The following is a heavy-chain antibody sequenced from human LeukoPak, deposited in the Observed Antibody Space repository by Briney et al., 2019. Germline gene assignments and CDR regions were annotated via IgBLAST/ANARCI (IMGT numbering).Heavy chain of an antibody. V-gene: IGHV3-30-3*01. J-gene: IGHJ4*02. CDR3: ERDFEWLRGIDY. Sequence: PGGSLRLSCAASGFTISTYAMHWVRQAPGKGLDWVAVMSYDGNNKYYADSVKGRFTISRDNSKNTLYLQMNSLRAEDTAVHYCERDFEWLRGIDYWGQGILVTVSS. CDR2: MSYDGNNK. D-gene: IGHD5-12*01. CDR1: GFTISTYA.